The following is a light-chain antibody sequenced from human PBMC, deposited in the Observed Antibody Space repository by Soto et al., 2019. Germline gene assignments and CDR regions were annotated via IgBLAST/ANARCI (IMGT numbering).Light chain of an antibody. CDR3: CSYAGTNTPVV. J-gene: IGLJ3*02. Sequence: QSALTQPASVSGSPGQSITISCTGTSSDVGSYNLVSWYQQYSGKAPKLMIYEGSKRPSGVSNRFSGSKSGNTASLTISGLQAEDEADYYCCSYAGTNTPVVFGGGTKLTVL. CDR1: SSDVGSYNL. V-gene: IGLV2-23*01. CDR2: EGS.